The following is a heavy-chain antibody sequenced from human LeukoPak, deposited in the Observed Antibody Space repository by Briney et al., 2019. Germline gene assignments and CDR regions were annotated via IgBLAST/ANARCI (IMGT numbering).Heavy chain of an antibody. V-gene: IGHV3-33*01. CDR2: MWYDGSNK. D-gene: IGHD5-12*01. CDR1: GFTFSSYG. Sequence: GRSLRLSCAASGFTFSSYGMHWVRQAPGKGLEWVAVMWYDGSNKFYADSVKGRFTISRDNAKNSLYLQMNSLRAEDTAVYYCAREYTGSDYFDYWGQGTLVTVSS. J-gene: IGHJ4*02. CDR3: AREYTGSDYFDY.